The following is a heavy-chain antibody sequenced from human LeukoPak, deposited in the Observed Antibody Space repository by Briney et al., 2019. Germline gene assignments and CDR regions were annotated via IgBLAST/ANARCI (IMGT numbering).Heavy chain of an antibody. CDR3: ASLMTTVYYFDY. CDR2: ISSSSSTI. Sequence: PGGSLRLSCAASGFTFSSHSMNWVRQAPGKGLEWISYISSSSSTIYYADSVKGRFTISRDNAKNSLYLRMSSPRDEDTAVYYCASLMTTVYYFDYWGQGTLVTVSS. CDR1: GFTFSSHS. J-gene: IGHJ4*02. D-gene: IGHD4-17*01. V-gene: IGHV3-48*02.